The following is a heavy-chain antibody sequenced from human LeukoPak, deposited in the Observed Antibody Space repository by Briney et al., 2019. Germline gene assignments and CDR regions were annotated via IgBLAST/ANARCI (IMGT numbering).Heavy chain of an antibody. CDR1: GFIFSSSV. D-gene: IGHD6-6*01. CDR2: ISHDGGNK. V-gene: IGHV3-30*04. CDR3: ARVVVSSSSDYFDY. J-gene: IGHJ4*02. Sequence: GGSLRLSCAASGFIFSSSVMHWVRQAPGKGLEWVAVISHDGGNKYYADSVKGRFTISRDNSKNTLYSQMNSLRAEDTAVYYCARVVVSSSSDYFDYWGQGTLVTVSS.